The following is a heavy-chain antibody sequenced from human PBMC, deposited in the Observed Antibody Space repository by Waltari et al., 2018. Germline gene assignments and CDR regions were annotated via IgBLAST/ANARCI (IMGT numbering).Heavy chain of an antibody. V-gene: IGHV3-23*01. Sequence: DVHLLESGGGLAQPGGSLRVSFSAACFTFSSYARNWVRQPPGRGLEWVAGVSGGGDVTNYADSVKGRFSVSRDNSNNMVFLQMNSLRVEDTAVYYCAKSPYYDFWTGYDQWGQGTLVNVSS. D-gene: IGHD3-3*01. CDR1: CFTFSSYA. J-gene: IGHJ4*02. CDR2: VSGGGDVT. CDR3: AKSPYYDFWTGYDQ.